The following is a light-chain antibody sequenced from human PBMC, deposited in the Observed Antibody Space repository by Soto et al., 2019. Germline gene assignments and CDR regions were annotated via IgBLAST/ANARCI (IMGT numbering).Light chain of an antibody. CDR3: QHYGSSTWT. CDR2: GAS. V-gene: IGKV3-20*01. J-gene: IGKJ1*01. Sequence: EIVLTQSPGTLSLSPGEGATLSCRASQSVSSTYLAWYQQKPGQAPRLLIYGASSRATGIPDRFSGSGSGTDCTLTISRLEPEDFAVYYCQHYGSSTWTFGQGTKVEIK. CDR1: QSVSSTY.